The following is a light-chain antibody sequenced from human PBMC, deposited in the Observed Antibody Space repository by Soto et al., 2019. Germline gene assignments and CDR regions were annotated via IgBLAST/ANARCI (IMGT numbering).Light chain of an antibody. CDR1: QDINSW. Sequence: DIQMTQSPSSVSASVGDRVTITCLASQDINSWLAWYQQKPGQAPKLLIYSASRLQSEVPSRFSGSGSGTDFTLTISSLQPEDFATYYCQQAKRFPWTFGQGTKVDTK. CDR3: QQAKRFPWT. CDR2: SAS. V-gene: IGKV1-12*01. J-gene: IGKJ1*01.